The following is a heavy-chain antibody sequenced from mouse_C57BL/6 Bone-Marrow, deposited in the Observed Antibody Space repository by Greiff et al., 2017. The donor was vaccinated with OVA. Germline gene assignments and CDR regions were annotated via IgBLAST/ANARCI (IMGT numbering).Heavy chain of an antibody. J-gene: IGHJ2*01. CDR2: IYPGGGYT. CDR1: GYTFTNYW. V-gene: IGHV1-63*01. Sequence: QVQLQQSGAELVRPGTSVKMSCKASGYTFTNYWIGWAKQRPGHGLEWIGDIYPGGGYTNYNEKFKGKATLTADKSSSTAYMQFSSLTSEDSAVYYCARICYDYDDYFDYWGQGTTLTVSS. D-gene: IGHD2-4*01. CDR3: ARICYDYDDYFDY.